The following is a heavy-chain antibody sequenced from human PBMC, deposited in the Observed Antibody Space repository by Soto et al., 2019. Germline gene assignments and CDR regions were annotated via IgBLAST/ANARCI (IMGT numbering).Heavy chain of an antibody. D-gene: IGHD6-13*01. Sequence: GGSLRLSCAASGFTFSSYGMHWVRQAPGKGLEWVEVISYDGSNKYYADSVKGRFTISRDNSKNTLYLQMNSLRAEDTAVYYCAKDLIAAAGKGYWGQGTLVTVSS. CDR1: GFTFSSYG. J-gene: IGHJ4*02. CDR2: ISYDGSNK. V-gene: IGHV3-30*18. CDR3: AKDLIAAAGKGY.